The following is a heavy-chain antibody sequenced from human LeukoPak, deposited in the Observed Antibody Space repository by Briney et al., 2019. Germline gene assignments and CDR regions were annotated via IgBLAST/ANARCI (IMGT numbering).Heavy chain of an antibody. J-gene: IGHJ4*02. D-gene: IGHD1-14*01. CDR2: IYHSGST. Sequence: GSLRLSCAASGFSFRSYTMNWVRQPPGKGLEWIGEIYHSGSTNYNPSLKSRVTISVDKSKNQFSLKLSTVTAADTAVYYCARVGGRDRFDYWGQGTLVTVSS. CDR3: ARVGGRDRFDY. CDR1: GFSFRSYTM. V-gene: IGHV4-4*02.